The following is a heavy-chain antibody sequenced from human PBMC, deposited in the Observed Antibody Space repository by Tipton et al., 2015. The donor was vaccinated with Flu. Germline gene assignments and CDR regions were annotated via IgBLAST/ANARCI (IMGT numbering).Heavy chain of an antibody. CDR2: TYHSGST. D-gene: IGHD3-3*01. Sequence: SLRLSCDVFGGSISSSHWWSWVRQSPGKGLEWIGETYHSGSTNYNPSLKSRVTILVDKSKNQFSLKVNSMTAADTAVYYCARDAGGGWSASPPSPGRYGMDVWGQGTTVTVSS. J-gene: IGHJ6*02. CDR3: ARDAGGGWSASPPSPGRYGMDV. CDR1: GGSISSSHW. V-gene: IGHV4-4*02.